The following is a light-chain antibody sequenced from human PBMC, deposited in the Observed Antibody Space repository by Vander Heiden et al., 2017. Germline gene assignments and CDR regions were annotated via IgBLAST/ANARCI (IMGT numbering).Light chain of an antibody. CDR1: SSDIGAYCC. V-gene: IGLV2-14*01. Sequence: QSALTQPASVSGSLGQSITIPCSGTSSDIGAYCCVAWYQQRPGKAPKLIIYEVNNRPSGVSSRFSGSKSGNTASLTISGLQAADEAYYHCSSFTGASTLVFGGGTKVTVL. CDR2: EVN. J-gene: IGLJ3*02. CDR3: SSFTGASTLV.